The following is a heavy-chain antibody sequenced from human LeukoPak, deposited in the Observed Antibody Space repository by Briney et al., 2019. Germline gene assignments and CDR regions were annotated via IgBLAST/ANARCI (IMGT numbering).Heavy chain of an antibody. CDR1: GGSISSADFY. Sequence: SETLSLTCAVSGGSISSADFYWSWIRQHPGKGLEWIGFIYYSGSAYYNPSLKSRVSISIDTSKNQFSLTLNSVTAADTAVYYCARGSDFFDYWGREPWSPSPQ. CDR3: ARGSDFFDY. V-gene: IGHV4-31*11. J-gene: IGHJ4*02. CDR2: IYYSGSA.